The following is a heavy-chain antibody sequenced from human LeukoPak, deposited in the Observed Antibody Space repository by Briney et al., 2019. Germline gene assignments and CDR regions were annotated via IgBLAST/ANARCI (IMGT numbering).Heavy chain of an antibody. V-gene: IGHV4-59*08. Sequence: SETLSLTCTVSADSMRDHFWSWIRQPPGKGLEWIGYIYYRETTNYNPSLKSRVTISIDKCKRQFSLRLNSVTASDTAVYYCARTGDVYDTLTGYSYFFDYWGQGTLVTVSS. J-gene: IGHJ4*02. CDR2: IYYRETT. CDR3: ARTGDVYDTLTGYSYFFDY. D-gene: IGHD3-9*01. CDR1: ADSMRDHF.